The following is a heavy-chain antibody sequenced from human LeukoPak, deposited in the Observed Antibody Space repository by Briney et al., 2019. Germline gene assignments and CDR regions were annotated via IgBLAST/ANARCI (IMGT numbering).Heavy chain of an antibody. D-gene: IGHD3-16*01. CDR3: ARATITFGGVIPY. V-gene: IGHV3-74*01. CDR2: INSDGSST. CDR1: GFTFSSYW. Sequence: PGGSLRLSCAASGFTFSSYWMHWVRQAPGKGLVWVSRINSDGSSTSYADSVKGRFTISRDNAKNTLYLQMNSLRAEDTAVYYCARATITFGGVIPYWGQGTLVTVSS. J-gene: IGHJ4*02.